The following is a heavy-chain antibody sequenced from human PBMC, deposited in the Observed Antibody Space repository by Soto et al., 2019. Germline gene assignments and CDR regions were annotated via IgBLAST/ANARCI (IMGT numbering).Heavy chain of an antibody. V-gene: IGHV3-73*01. CDR2: IRSKANSYAP. CDR3: TRSGGSKGFDY. Sequence: PGGSLRLSGAASGFTFSGSAMPWVRQASGKGLEWVGRIRSKANSYAPAYAASVKGRFTISRDDSKNTAYLQMNSLKTEDTAVYYCTRSGGSKGFDYWGQGTLVTVSS. D-gene: IGHD3-10*01. J-gene: IGHJ4*02. CDR1: GFTFSGSA.